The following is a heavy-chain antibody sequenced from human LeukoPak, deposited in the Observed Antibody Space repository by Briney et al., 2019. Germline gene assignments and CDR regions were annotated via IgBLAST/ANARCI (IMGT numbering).Heavy chain of an antibody. J-gene: IGHJ4*02. CDR2: ISGSGGST. CDR1: GFTFSSYA. V-gene: IGHV3-23*01. Sequence: GGSLRLSCAASGFTFSSYAMSWVRQAPGKGLEWVSAISGSGGSTYYADSVKGRFTISRDDSKNTLHLQMNSLRAEDTAVYYCARINYYDGSGFYRDYWGQGTLVTVSS. D-gene: IGHD3-22*01. CDR3: ARINYYDGSGFYRDY.